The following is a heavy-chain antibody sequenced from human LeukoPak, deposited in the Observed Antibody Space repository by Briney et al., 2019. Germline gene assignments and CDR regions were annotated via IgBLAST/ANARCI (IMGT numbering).Heavy chain of an antibody. CDR2: ISYEGGTQ. CDR1: GFIFSSYA. D-gene: IGHD3-10*01. CDR3: AKEGTPQVSTWYDL. V-gene: IGHV3-30*18. Sequence: GGSLRLSCTASGFIFSSYAMHWVRQAPGKGLEWVAVISYEGGTQHYADSVKGRFIISRDNPRNTLYLQMNILRTEDTAVYYCAKEGTPQVSTWYDLWGQGTQVIVSS. J-gene: IGHJ5*02.